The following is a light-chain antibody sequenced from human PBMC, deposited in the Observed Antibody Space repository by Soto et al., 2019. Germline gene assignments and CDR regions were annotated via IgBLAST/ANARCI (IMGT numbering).Light chain of an antibody. J-gene: IGLJ1*01. CDR1: SSDVGGYHY. CDR2: EVS. CDR3: SSYTTSSTLEV. V-gene: IGLV2-14*01. Sequence: QSALTQPASVSGSPGQSITISCTGTSSDVGGYHYVSWYQHHPGKAPKLMLYEVSSRPSGVSNRFSGSKSGNTASLTISGLQTEDEADSYCSSYTTSSTLEVSGTGTKVTVL.